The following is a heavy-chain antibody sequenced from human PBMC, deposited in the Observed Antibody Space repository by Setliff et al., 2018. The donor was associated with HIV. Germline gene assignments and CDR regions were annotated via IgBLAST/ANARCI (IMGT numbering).Heavy chain of an antibody. CDR1: GVSISDHY. Sequence: SETLSLTCFVSGVSISDHYWGWIRQPPGKGLEWIGYIYSSGTTQYNPSVESRVTMSLDTSRDQFSLELSSVTAADTAVYYCARHGGWYSSGWYPPYYYYYYYYMDVWGKGTTVTVSS. CDR2: IYSSGTT. CDR3: ARHGGWYSSGWYPPYYYYYYYYMDV. D-gene: IGHD6-19*01. V-gene: IGHV4-4*09. J-gene: IGHJ6*03.